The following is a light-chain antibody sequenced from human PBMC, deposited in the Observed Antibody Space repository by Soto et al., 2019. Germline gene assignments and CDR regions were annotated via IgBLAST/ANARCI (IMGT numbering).Light chain of an antibody. CDR2: DAS. CDR3: EKYNDVPWT. J-gene: IGKJ1*01. Sequence: DIQMTQSPSSLSASVGDRVTITCRASQGIRGSLAWYQQRPGEVPKLLLYDASALESGVPSRFSGRGSGTDFTLTISSLQPEDVATYFCEKYNDVPWTFGQGTKVEIK. V-gene: IGKV1-27*01. CDR1: QGIRGS.